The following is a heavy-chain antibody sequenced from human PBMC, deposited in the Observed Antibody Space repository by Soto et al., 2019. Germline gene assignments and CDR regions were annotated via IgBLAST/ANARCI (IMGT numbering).Heavy chain of an antibody. D-gene: IGHD3-9*01. Sequence: GGSLRLSCAASGFIFSNFAMYWVRRAPGKGLEWVGFIRSKAYGGTTEYAASVKGRFTISRDDSKRIAYLQMNSLKTEDTAVYYCTREVSYDILTGYKSWGQGTLVTVSS. J-gene: IGHJ5*02. CDR1: GFIFSNFA. CDR3: TREVSYDILTGYKS. V-gene: IGHV3-49*04. CDR2: IRSKAYGGTT.